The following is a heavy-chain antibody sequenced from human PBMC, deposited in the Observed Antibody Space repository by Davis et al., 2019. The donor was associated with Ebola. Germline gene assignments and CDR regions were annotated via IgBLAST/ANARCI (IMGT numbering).Heavy chain of an antibody. CDR1: GFTFSNYW. CDR3: ARGGRFLEWLSKFDY. Sequence: GESLKISCAASGFTFSNYWMSWVRQAPGKGLEWVANIEQDGSEKYYVDSLKGRFTISRDNAKNSVSLQMNSLRAEDTAVYYCARGGRFLEWLSKFDYWGQGTLVTVSS. D-gene: IGHD3-3*01. CDR2: IEQDGSEK. V-gene: IGHV3-7*01. J-gene: IGHJ4*02.